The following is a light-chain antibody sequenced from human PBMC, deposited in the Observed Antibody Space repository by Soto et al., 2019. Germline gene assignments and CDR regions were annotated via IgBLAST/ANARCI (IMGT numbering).Light chain of an antibody. CDR2: GVS. V-gene: IGLV2-14*01. Sequence: QSALTQPASVSGSPGQSITISCTGTSSDVGGYNYFSWYQQHPGKAPKLMIYGVSNRPSGVSHRVSGSKCGNTASLPISGLQAEDEADYYCSSYSSSSTLVFGTGTKVTVL. CDR1: SSDVGGYNY. CDR3: SSYSSSSTLV. J-gene: IGLJ1*01.